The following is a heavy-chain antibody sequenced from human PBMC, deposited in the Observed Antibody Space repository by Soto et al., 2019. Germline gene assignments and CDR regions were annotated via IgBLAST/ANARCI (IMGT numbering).Heavy chain of an antibody. CDR2: IHPRGGQT. Sequence: QVQLLQSGPEVKKPGASVKVSCKTSGYTFTTYYVHWVRQAPGQGLEWMGRIHPRGGQTIYSQKFQDRVAVSRDTSTNTVYLELSSLRSDDTAVYYCARDGHKYDFDYWGQGSLVTVSS. CDR3: ARDGHKYDFDY. CDR1: GYTFTTYY. V-gene: IGHV1-46*01. D-gene: IGHD3-3*01. J-gene: IGHJ4*02.